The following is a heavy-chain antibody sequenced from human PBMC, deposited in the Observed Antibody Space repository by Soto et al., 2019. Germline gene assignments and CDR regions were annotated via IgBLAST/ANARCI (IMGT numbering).Heavy chain of an antibody. V-gene: IGHV3-23*01. Sequence: EVQLLESGGGLVQPGGSLRLSCAASGFTFSSYAMAWVRQAPGRGLEWVSSISGSGHSTYFADSVKGRSTISRDNSKNTLYLQMNSLRAGDTAVYYCAKDAGDFSSTYWYFDLWGRGTLVTVSS. J-gene: IGHJ2*01. CDR1: GFTFSSYA. CDR3: AKDAGDFSSTYWYFDL. D-gene: IGHD2-2*01. CDR2: ISGSGHST.